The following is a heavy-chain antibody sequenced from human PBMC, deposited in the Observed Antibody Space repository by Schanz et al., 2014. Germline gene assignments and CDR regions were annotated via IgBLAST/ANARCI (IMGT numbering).Heavy chain of an antibody. V-gene: IGHV3-7*01. Sequence: ERLVESGGGVVQPGGSLRLSCAASEFTFNTYCMSWVRQAPGKGLEWVASINQDGYDKHYVDSVEGRFTISRDNAKKSLYLQMNTLRAEDTAIYYCARVEGSSGSASSYRALNVWGQGTTVTVSS. CDR2: INQDGYDK. CDR3: ARVEGSSGSASSYRALNV. J-gene: IGHJ3*01. D-gene: IGHD3-10*01. CDR1: EFTFNTYC.